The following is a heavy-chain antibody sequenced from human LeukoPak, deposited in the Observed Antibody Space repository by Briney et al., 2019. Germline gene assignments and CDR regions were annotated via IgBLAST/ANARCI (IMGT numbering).Heavy chain of an antibody. CDR1: GFTFSSYS. J-gene: IGHJ4*02. D-gene: IGHD5-18*01. V-gene: IGHV3-21*01. Sequence: TGGSLRLSCAAPGFTFSSYSMNWVRQAPGKGLEWVSSISSSSSYIYYADSVKGRFTISRDNAKNSLYLQMNSLRAEDTAVYYRARNGRLDTENYFDYWGQGTLVTVSS. CDR2: ISSSSSYI. CDR3: ARNGRLDTENYFDY.